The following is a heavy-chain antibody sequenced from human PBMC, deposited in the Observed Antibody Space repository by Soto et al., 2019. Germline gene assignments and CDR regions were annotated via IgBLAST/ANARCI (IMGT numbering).Heavy chain of an antibody. CDR1: GGSISSGGYS. CDR2: IYHSGST. V-gene: IGHV4-30-2*01. Sequence: QLQLQESSSGLVKPSQTLSLTCAVSGGSISSGGYSWSWIRQPPGKGLEWIGYIYHSGSTYYNPSLKSRVTISVDRSKNQFSLKLSSVTAADTAVYYCARGVSDSSGYYYDYWGQGTLVTVSS. J-gene: IGHJ4*02. D-gene: IGHD3-22*01. CDR3: ARGVSDSSGYYYDY.